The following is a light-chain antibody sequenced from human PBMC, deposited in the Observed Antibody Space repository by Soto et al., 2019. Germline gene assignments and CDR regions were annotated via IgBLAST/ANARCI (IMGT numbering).Light chain of an antibody. CDR1: QTISTF. Sequence: DIQMTQSPSSLSASVGDRVTISCRASQTISTFLNWYQQKPGKAPKLLIYFATNLQSGVPSRFSGSGSGTDFTLTISSLQPEDFATYSCQQSYSSPFTFGPGTKFDFK. CDR2: FAT. CDR3: QQSYSSPFT. V-gene: IGKV1-39*01. J-gene: IGKJ3*01.